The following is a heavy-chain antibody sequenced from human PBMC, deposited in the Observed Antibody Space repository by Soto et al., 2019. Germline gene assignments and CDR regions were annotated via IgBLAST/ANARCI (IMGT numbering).Heavy chain of an antibody. CDR1: GGPFSGYY. J-gene: IGHJ4*02. V-gene: IGHV4-34*01. D-gene: IGHD3-22*01. Sequence: QVQLQQWGAGLLKPSETLALTCAVYGGPFSGYYWSWIRQSPGTGLEWIGEINHSGSTNYNPSLQSPFTITVHTSKNQFLLNLTSVIAAAPPVYSCARGILYHDRSAYFDSWGQATLVTFSS. CDR2: INHSGST. CDR3: ARGILYHDRSAYFDS.